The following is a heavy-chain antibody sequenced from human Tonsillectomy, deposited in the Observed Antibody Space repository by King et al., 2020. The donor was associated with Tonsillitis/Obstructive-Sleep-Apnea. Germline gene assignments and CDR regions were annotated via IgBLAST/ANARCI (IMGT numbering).Heavy chain of an antibody. J-gene: IGHJ4*02. D-gene: IGHD6-19*01. Sequence: QLVQSGAEVKKPGASVKVSCKASGYTFTSYGISWVRQAPGQGLEWMGWISVYNDNTNYAQKLQGRVTMTTDKSTSTAYMELRSLRSDDTAVYYCARDRATLSSGWEESLDYWGQGTLVTVSS. V-gene: IGHV1-18*01. CDR1: GYTFTSYG. CDR3: ARDRATLSSGWEESLDY. CDR2: ISVYNDNT.